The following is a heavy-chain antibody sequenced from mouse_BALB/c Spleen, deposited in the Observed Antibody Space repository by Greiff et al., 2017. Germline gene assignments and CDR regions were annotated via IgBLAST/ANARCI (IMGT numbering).Heavy chain of an antibody. CDR1: GYTFTSYV. D-gene: IGHD2-4*01. V-gene: IGHV1-14*01. CDR3: ARPYDYGTWFAY. J-gene: IGHJ3*01. Sequence: VHVKQSGPELVKPGASVKMSCKASGYTFTSYVMHWVKQKPGQGLEWIGYINPYNDGTKYNEKFKGKATLTSDKSSSTAYMELSSLTSEDSAVYYCARPYDYGTWFAYWGQGTLVTVSA. CDR2: INPYNDGT.